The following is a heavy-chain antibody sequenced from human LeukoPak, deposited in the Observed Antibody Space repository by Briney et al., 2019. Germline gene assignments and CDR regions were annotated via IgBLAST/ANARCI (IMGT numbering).Heavy chain of an antibody. CDR1: GFSFTSYV. CDR2: VSYDGSNK. J-gene: IGHJ4*02. V-gene: IGHV3-30*19. Sequence: GGSLRLSCAASGFSFTSYVMHWVRQAPGKGLEWVAVVSYDGSNKYYADSVKGRFTISRDNSKNTLYLQMNSLRAEDTAVYYCARGGYYDSSGYYGLGDYWGQGTLVTVSS. CDR3: ARGGYYDSSGYYGLGDY. D-gene: IGHD3-22*01.